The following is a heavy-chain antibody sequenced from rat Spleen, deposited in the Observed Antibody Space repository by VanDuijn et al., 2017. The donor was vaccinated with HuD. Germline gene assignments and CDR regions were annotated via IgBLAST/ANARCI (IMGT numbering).Heavy chain of an antibody. J-gene: IGHJ2*01. V-gene: IGHV5-25*01. CDR1: GFTFSDYD. Sequence: EVQLVESGGGLVQPGRSLKLSCAASGFTFSDYDMAWVRQAPTKGLEWVASISTGGGNTYYRDSVKGRFTISRDNAKSTLYLQMDSLRSEDTATYYCAVRPYYWGQGVMVTVSS. CDR3: AVRPYY. CDR2: ISTGGGNT.